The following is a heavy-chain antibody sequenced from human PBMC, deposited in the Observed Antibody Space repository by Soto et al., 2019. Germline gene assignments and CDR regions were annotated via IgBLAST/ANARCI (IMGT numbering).Heavy chain of an antibody. CDR3: ARGVLWFGGTNWFDP. D-gene: IGHD3-10*01. J-gene: IGHJ5*02. Sequence: SETLSLTCAVYGGSFSGYYWSWIRQPPGKGLEWIGEINHSGSTNYNPSLKSRVTISVDTSKNQFSLKLSSVTAADTAVYYCARGVLWFGGTNWFDPWGQGTLVTVSS. CDR2: INHSGST. V-gene: IGHV4-34*01. CDR1: GGSFSGYY.